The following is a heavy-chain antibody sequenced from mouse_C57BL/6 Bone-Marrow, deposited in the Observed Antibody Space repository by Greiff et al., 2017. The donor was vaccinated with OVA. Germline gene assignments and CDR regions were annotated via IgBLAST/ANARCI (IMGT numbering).Heavy chain of an antibody. CDR2: ISNLAYSI. J-gene: IGHJ3*01. CDR3: ARHGYYGSPWFAY. Sequence: EVKLMESGGGLVQPGGSLKLSCAASGFTFSDYGMAWVRQAPRKGPEWVAFISNLAYSIYYADTVTGRFTISRENAKNTLYLEMSSLRSEDTAMYYCARHGYYGSPWFAYWGQGTLVTVSA. D-gene: IGHD1-1*01. V-gene: IGHV5-15*01. CDR1: GFTFSDYG.